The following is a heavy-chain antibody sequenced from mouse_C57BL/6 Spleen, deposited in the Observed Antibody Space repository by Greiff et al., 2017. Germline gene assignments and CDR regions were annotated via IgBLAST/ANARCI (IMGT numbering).Heavy chain of an antibody. Sequence: VKLMESGAELMKPGASVKLSCKATGYTFTGYWIEWVKQRPGHGLEWIGEILPGSGSTNYNEKFKGKATFTADTSSNTAYMQLSSLTTEDSAIYYCARNPYYYGSSPYAMDYWGQGTSVTVSS. CDR2: ILPGSGST. CDR3: ARNPYYYGSSPYAMDY. CDR1: GYTFTGYW. V-gene: IGHV1-9*01. D-gene: IGHD1-1*01. J-gene: IGHJ4*01.